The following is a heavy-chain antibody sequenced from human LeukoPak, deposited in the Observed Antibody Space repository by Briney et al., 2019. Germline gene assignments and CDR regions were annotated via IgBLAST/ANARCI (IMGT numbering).Heavy chain of an antibody. CDR1: GFTFSSYG. J-gene: IGHJ4*02. CDR3: ARGKSRGSHIDY. D-gene: IGHD1-26*01. CDR2: IYHSGST. V-gene: IGHV4-4*02. Sequence: GTLRLSCAASGFTFSSYGMSWVRQAPGKGLEWIGEIYHSGSTYYNPSLKSRVTISVDTSKNQFSLKLRSVTAADTALYYCARGKSRGSHIDYWGQGTLVTVSS.